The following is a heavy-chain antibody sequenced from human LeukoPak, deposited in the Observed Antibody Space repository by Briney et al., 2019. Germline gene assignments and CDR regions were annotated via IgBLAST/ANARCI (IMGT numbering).Heavy chain of an antibody. Sequence: GGSLRLSCAASGFTFNSYWMSWVRQAPGRGLEWAANIKQHGSENYYVDSVKGRFTISRDNAKNSLFLQMNSLRVEDTAVYYCARETDYYGMDVWGQGTTVTVSS. J-gene: IGHJ6*02. D-gene: IGHD2-21*02. CDR3: ARETDYYGMDV. CDR1: GFTFNSYW. CDR2: IKQHGSEN. V-gene: IGHV3-7*04.